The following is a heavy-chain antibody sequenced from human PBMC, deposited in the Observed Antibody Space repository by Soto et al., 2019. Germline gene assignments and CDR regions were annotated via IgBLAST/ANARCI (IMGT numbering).Heavy chain of an antibody. D-gene: IGHD3-10*01. CDR3: AHMGTGSGSYIYYFAY. V-gene: IGHV2-5*02. J-gene: IGHJ4*02. Sequence: QITLKESGPTLVKPTQTLTLTCTFSGFSLSTSGVGVGWIRQPPGKALEWLALIYWDDDKRYSPSLMSRLIITKDTSKNRVVLTMTTMDPMETATYYCAHMGTGSGSYIYYFAYLGQGTLVTVCS. CDR1: GFSLSTSGVG. CDR2: IYWDDDK.